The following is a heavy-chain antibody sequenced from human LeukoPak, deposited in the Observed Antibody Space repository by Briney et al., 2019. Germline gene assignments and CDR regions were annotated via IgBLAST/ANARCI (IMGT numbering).Heavy chain of an antibody. D-gene: IGHD3-22*01. Sequence: GRSLRLSCATSGFTFSSYGMHWVRQAPGKGLEWVAVISYDGSNKYYADSVKGRFTISRDNSKNTLYLQMNSLRAEDTAVYYCARVGEAYYYDSSGYLGDWFDPWGQGTLVTVSS. CDR3: ARVGEAYYYDSSGYLGDWFDP. J-gene: IGHJ5*02. V-gene: IGHV3-30*03. CDR1: GFTFSSYG. CDR2: ISYDGSNK.